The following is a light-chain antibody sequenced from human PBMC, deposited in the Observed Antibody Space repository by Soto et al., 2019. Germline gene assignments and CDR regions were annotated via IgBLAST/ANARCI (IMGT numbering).Light chain of an antibody. CDR1: TTDIRRYNY. V-gene: IGLV2-14*01. Sequence: QSALTQPASVSGSPGQSITISCTGTTTDIRRYNYVSWYQHHPDQAPKLILYEVSNRPSGVSDRFSGSKSGTTASLTISGLQPEDEASEYCSSYTSSGTLVFGGGTKVTVL. CDR2: EVS. J-gene: IGLJ2*01. CDR3: SSYTSSGTLV.